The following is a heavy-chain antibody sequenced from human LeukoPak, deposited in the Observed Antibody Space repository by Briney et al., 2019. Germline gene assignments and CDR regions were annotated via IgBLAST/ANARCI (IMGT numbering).Heavy chain of an antibody. CDR3: ARRFFYGDYDTYNFDY. CDR1: DGSISSPDHY. V-gene: IGHV4-39*01. D-gene: IGHD4-17*01. Sequence: SETLSLTCTVSDGSISSPDHYWGWIRQPPGKGLEWIGIIYYTGSTYYNLSLKSRVIISVDTSKSQFSLKVKSMTAADTAVYYCARRFFYGDYDTYNFDYWGQGILVTASS. J-gene: IGHJ4*02. CDR2: IYYTGST.